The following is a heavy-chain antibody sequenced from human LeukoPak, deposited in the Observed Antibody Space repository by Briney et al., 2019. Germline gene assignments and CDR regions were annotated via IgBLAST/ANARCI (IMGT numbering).Heavy chain of an antibody. J-gene: IGHJ3*02. V-gene: IGHV3-48*03. CDR1: GFTFSSYE. CDR3: ARARTNYYYDSSGYYRDAFDI. CDR2: VSSSGSTI. Sequence: GGSLRLSCAASGFTFSSYEMNWVRQAPGKGLEWVSYVSSSGSTIYYADSVKGRFTISRDNAKNSLYLQMNSLRAEDTAVYYCARARTNYYYDSSGYYRDAFDIWGQGTMVTVPS. D-gene: IGHD3-22*01.